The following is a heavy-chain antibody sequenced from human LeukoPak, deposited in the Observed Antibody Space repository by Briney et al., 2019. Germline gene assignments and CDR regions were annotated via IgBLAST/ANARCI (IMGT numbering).Heavy chain of an antibody. V-gene: IGHV3-7*01. Sequence: GGSLRLSCAASGFTFSSYWMSWVRQAPGKGLEWVANIKQDGSEKYYVDSVKGRFTISRDNAKNSLYLQMNSLRAEDTAVYYCASFTYYYDSSGYYWGQGTLVTVSS. CDR1: GFTFSSYW. D-gene: IGHD3-22*01. CDR3: ASFTYYYDSSGYY. J-gene: IGHJ4*02. CDR2: IKQDGSEK.